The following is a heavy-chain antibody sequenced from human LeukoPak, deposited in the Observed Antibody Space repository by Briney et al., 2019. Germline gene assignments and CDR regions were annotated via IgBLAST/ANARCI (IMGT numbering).Heavy chain of an antibody. CDR3: ARDLRYYYDSSGSDDGSFDY. CDR2: IWYDGSNK. J-gene: IGHJ4*02. V-gene: IGHV3-33*01. Sequence: PGGSLRLSCAASGFTFSSYGMHWVRQAPGKGLGWVAVIWYDGSNKYYADSVKGRFTISRDNSKNTLYLQMNSLRAEDTAVYYCARDLRYYYDSSGSDDGSFDYWGQGTLVTVSS. D-gene: IGHD3-22*01. CDR1: GFTFSSYG.